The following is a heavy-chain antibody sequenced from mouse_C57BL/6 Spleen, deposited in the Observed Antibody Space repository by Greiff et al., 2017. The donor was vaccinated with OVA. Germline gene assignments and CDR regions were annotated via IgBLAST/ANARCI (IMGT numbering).Heavy chain of an antibody. J-gene: IGHJ2*01. CDR3: ASGAYSGYYFAS. D-gene: IGHD2-9*01. V-gene: IGHV5-17*01. Sequence: EVNVVESGGGLVKPGGSLKLSCAASGFTFSDYGMHWVRQAPEKGLEWVAYISSGSSTIYYADTVKGRFTISRDNAKNTLFLHMSSLRSADTAMYYSASGAYSGYYFASCGPGPTLPVSS. CDR2: ISSGSSTI. CDR1: GFTFSDYG.